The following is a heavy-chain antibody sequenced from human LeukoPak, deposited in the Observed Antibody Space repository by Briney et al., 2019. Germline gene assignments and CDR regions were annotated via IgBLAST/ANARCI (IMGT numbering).Heavy chain of an antibody. CDR2: INHSGST. J-gene: IGHJ4*02. D-gene: IGHD2-2*01. Sequence: SETLSLTCAVYGGSFSGYYWSWIRQPPGKGLEWIGEINHSGSTNYNPSPKSRITISVDTSKNQFSLKLSSVTAAYTAVYYCARLGGWYALDYWGQGTLVTVSS. CDR3: ARLGGWYALDY. CDR1: GGSFSGYY. V-gene: IGHV4-34*01.